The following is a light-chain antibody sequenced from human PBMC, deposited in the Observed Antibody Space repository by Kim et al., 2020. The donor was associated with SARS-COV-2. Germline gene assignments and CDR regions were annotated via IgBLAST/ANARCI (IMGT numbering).Light chain of an antibody. CDR2: ATS. V-gene: IGKV1-27*01. J-gene: IGKJ1*01. CDR3: QKYNSAPWT. CDR1: QGVTST. Sequence: VSSGDRVTLSCRASQGVTSTLAWYQQKPGQVPRLLIYATSALATGVPSRFSGSGSGTDFTLTISSLQSEDFAIYYCQKYNSAPWTFGQGTKVDIK.